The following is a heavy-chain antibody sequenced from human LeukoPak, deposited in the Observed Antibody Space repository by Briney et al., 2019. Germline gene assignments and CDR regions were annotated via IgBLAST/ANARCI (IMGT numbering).Heavy chain of an antibody. CDR1: GFTFTSYA. J-gene: IGHJ5*02. D-gene: IGHD6-13*01. Sequence: GGSLRLSCAASGFTFTSYAMSWVRQAPGKGLEWVSAISGSGGSTYYADSVKGRFTISRDNSKNTLNLQMNSLRVEDTAVYYCAKWQQLVRNNWFDPWGQGTLVTVSS. CDR3: AKWQQLVRNNWFDP. CDR2: ISGSGGST. V-gene: IGHV3-23*01.